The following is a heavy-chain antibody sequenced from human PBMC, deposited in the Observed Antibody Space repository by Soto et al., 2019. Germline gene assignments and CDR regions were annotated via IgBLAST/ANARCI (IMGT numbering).Heavy chain of an antibody. CDR3: ARGFRYSSGWYLDY. D-gene: IGHD6-19*01. CDR2: IYYSGST. J-gene: IGHJ4*02. CDR1: GGSISSYY. Sequence: SETLSLTCTVSGGSISSYYWSWIRQPPGKGLEWIGYIYYSGSTNYNPSLKSRVTISVDTSKNQFSLKLSSVTAADTAVYYCARGFRYSSGWYLDYWGQGTLVTVSS. V-gene: IGHV4-59*01.